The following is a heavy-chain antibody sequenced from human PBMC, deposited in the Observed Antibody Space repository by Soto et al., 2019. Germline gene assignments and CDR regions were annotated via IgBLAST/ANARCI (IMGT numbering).Heavy chain of an antibody. J-gene: IGHJ4*02. D-gene: IGHD4-17*01. CDR3: ARRYGDYEGDDY. V-gene: IGHV3-48*02. Sequence: VQLVESGGGLVQPGGSLRLSCVGTEFTFSSYTMSWVRQAPGKGLEWVSYISPSSSTIYYADSVKGRFTISRDNAKKSLYLQMNSLRDDDTAVYYCARRYGDYEGDDYWGQGTLVTVSS. CDR1: EFTFSSYT. CDR2: ISPSSSTI.